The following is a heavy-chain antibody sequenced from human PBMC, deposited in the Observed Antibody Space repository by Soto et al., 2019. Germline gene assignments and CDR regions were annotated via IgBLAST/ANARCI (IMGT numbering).Heavy chain of an antibody. D-gene: IGHD1-26*01. CDR3: ARDVWGLLHYYYYGMEV. J-gene: IGHJ6*02. Sequence: SQTLSLTCAISGDSVSSNSAAWNWIRQSPSRGLEWLGRTYYRSKWYNDYAVSVKSRITINPDTSKNQFSLQLNSVTPEDTAVYYCARDVWGLLHYYYYGMEVWGQGTTVTVSS. V-gene: IGHV6-1*01. CDR1: GDSVSSNSAA. CDR2: TYYRSKWYN.